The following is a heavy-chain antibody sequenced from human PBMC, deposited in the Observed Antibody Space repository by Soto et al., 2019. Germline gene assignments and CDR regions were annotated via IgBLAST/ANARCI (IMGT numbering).Heavy chain of an antibody. D-gene: IGHD2-8*02. CDR1: GGSFSGYY. CDR3: ERDNITGLFDY. CDR2: INHSGST. J-gene: IGHJ4*02. V-gene: IGHV4-34*01. Sequence: SETLSLTCAVYGGSFSGYYWTWIRQPPGTGLEWIGEINHSGSTNYNPSLKSRVTISVDTSKNQFSLKLTSVTAAETAVYYGERDNITGLFDYWGQGTLVTVSS.